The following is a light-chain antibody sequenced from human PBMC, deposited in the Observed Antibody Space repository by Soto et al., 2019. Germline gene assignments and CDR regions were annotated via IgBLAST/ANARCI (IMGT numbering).Light chain of an antibody. J-gene: IGLJ2*01. V-gene: IGLV2-14*01. Sequence: QSALTQPASVSGSPGQSITISCTGTSSDVGGYNYVSWYQQHPGKAPKLMIYEVSNRPSGVSNRFSGSKSGNTASLTISGLQAEDEADYYCSPYTSSRTDVGFGGGTKLTVL. CDR3: SPYTSSRTDVG. CDR1: SSDVGGYNY. CDR2: EVS.